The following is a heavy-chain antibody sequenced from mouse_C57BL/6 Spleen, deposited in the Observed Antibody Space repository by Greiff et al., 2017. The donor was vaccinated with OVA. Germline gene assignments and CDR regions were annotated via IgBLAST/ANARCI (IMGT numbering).Heavy chain of an antibody. CDR3: ARGGYGSSYGYFDV. CDR2: IYPGDGDT. Sequence: QVQLQQSGPELVKPGASVKISCKASGYAFSSSWMNWVKQRPGKGLEWIGRIYPGDGDTNYNGKFKGKATLTADNSSSTAYMQLSGLTSEDSAVYFCARGGYGSSYGYFDVWGTGTTVTVSS. J-gene: IGHJ1*03. CDR1: GYAFSSSW. V-gene: IGHV1-82*01. D-gene: IGHD1-1*01.